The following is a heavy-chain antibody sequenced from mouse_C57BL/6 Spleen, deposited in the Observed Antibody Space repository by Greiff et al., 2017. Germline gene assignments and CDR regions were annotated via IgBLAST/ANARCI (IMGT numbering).Heavy chain of an antibody. D-gene: IGHD2-5*01. J-gene: IGHJ2*01. CDR2: IYPGDGDT. Sequence: VQLQQSGPELVKPGASVKISCKASGYAFSSSWMNWVKQRPGKGLEWIGRIYPGDGDTNYNGKFKGKATLTADKSSSTAYMQLSSLTSEDSAVYFCARGYSNYMYYFDYRGQGTTLTVSS. CDR1: GYAFSSSW. V-gene: IGHV1-82*01. CDR3: ARGYSNYMYYFDY.